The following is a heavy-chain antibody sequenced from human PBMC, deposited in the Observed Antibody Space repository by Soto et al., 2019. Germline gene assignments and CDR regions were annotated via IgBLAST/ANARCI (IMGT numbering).Heavy chain of an antibody. CDR1: GFDFRSYE. V-gene: IGHV3-48*03. CDR2: IRANDESI. Sequence: PGGTLRLSCVASGFDFRSYEMNWVRQAPGKGLEWVSNIRANDESIYYADSVKGRVSVSRDNAKTSLFLEMNSLRVDDTAVYYCATETLRDALDIWGQATMISVSS. CDR3: ATETLRDALDI. J-gene: IGHJ3*02.